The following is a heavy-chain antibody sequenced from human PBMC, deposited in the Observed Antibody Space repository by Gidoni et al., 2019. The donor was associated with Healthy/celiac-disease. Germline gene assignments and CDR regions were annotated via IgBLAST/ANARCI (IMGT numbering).Heavy chain of an antibody. J-gene: IGHJ6*02. Sequence: QVQLVQSGAEVKKPGASVKVSCKASGYTFTSYAISWVRQAPGQGLEWMGWISAYNGNTNYAQKLQGRVTMTTDTSTSTAYMELRSLRSDDTAVYYCARETVGAAYYYYYYGMDVWGQGTTVTVSS. V-gene: IGHV1-18*01. CDR1: GYTFTSYA. CDR2: ISAYNGNT. CDR3: ARETVGAAYYYYYYGMDV. D-gene: IGHD1-26*01.